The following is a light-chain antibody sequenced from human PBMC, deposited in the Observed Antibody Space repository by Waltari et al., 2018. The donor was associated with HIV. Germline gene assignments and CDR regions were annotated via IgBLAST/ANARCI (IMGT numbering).Light chain of an antibody. CDR2: DAS. CDR3: QQRSNWPPYT. Sequence: DIVLTQSPATLSLSPGERATLSCRADENIGIYLAWYQQRPGQAPRLVIYDASKRATGIPGRFSGSGSGTDFTLTISGLEPEDSAVYYCQQRSNWPPYTFGQGTSLEIK. J-gene: IGKJ2*01. V-gene: IGKV3-11*01. CDR1: ENIGIY.